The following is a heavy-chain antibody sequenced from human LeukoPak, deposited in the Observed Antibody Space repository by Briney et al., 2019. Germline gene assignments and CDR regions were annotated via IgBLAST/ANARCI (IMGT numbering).Heavy chain of an antibody. CDR2: INHSGST. Sequence: SETLSLTCAVYGGSFSGYYWSWIRQPPGKGLEWIGEINHSGSTNYNPSLKSRVTISVDTSKNQFSLKLSSVTAADTAVYYCARVDGVENYFDYWGQGTLVTVSS. CDR1: GGSFSGYY. D-gene: IGHD3-3*01. J-gene: IGHJ4*02. V-gene: IGHV4-34*01. CDR3: ARVDGVENYFDY.